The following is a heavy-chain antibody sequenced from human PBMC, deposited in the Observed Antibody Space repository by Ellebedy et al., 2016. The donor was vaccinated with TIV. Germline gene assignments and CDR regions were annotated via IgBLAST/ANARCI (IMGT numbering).Heavy chain of an antibody. CDR2: IESSGSTT. V-gene: IGHV3-11*01. CDR1: GFSFSEYY. Sequence: PGGSLRLSCAGSGFSFSEYYMSWIRQAPGKGLEWVSTIESSGSTTYYADSVKDRFSISRDNAKNSLHLQMKSLRVEDTAVYYCVRYHQGHDYWGQGSLLTVSS. CDR3: VRYHQGHDY. J-gene: IGHJ4*02.